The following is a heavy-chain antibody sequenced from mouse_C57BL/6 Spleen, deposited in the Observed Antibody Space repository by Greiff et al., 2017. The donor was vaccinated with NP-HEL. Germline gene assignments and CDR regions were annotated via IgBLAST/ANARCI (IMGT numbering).Heavy chain of an antibody. Sequence: VKLVESGAELVKPGASVKLSCKASGYTFTEYTIHWVKQRSGQGLEWIGWFYPGSGSIKYNEKFKDKATLTADKSSSTVYMELSRLTSEDSAVYFCARHEEYGNLYWYFDVWGTGTTVTVSS. CDR1: GYTFTEYT. J-gene: IGHJ1*03. V-gene: IGHV1-62-2*01. D-gene: IGHD2-10*02. CDR2: FYPGSGSI. CDR3: ARHEEYGNLYWYFDV.